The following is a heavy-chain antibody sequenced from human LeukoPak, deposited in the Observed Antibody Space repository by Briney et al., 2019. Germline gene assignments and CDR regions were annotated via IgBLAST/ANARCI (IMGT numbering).Heavy chain of an antibody. CDR2: YVPEDGKT. J-gene: IGHJ4*02. CDR1: GYTLTELS. V-gene: IGHV1-24*01. Sequence: GASVKVSCKVSGYTLTELSMHWVRQAPGKGLEWMGGYVPEDGKTLYAQRFQGRVTMTEDTSTETAYMELTFLTSEDTAVYYCAADRFHSGSNHYWGQGTQVIVSS. D-gene: IGHD1-26*01. CDR3: AADRFHSGSNHY.